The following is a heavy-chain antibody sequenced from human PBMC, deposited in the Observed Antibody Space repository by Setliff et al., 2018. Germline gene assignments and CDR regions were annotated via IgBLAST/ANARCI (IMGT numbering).Heavy chain of an antibody. V-gene: IGHV4-30-4*01. CDR3: AGTHCTTTSCFYFHY. J-gene: IGHJ4*02. Sequence: TLSLTCTVSGASVSSFDYYWSWIRQPPGKGLEYIGHISHGVSTSYSPSLKSRLSISADTSKNQFSLKLTSVTAADTAVYYCAGTHCTTTSCFYFHYWGQGTVVTVSS. CDR1: GASVSSFDYY. D-gene: IGHD2-2*01. CDR2: ISHGVST.